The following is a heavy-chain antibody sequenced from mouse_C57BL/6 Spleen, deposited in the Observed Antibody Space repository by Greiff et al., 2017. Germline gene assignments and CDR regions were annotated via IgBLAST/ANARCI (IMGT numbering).Heavy chain of an antibody. D-gene: IGHD2-4*01. Sequence: VQLQQSGAELVRPGASVKLSCTASGFNIKDYYMHWVKQRPEQGLEWIGRIDPEDGDTEYAPKFQGKATMTADTSSNTAYLQLSSLTSEDAAVYYCTTFYDYDEGYYFDYWGQGTTLTVSS. CDR3: TTFYDYDEGYYFDY. J-gene: IGHJ2*01. V-gene: IGHV14-1*01. CDR2: IDPEDGDT. CDR1: GFNIKDYY.